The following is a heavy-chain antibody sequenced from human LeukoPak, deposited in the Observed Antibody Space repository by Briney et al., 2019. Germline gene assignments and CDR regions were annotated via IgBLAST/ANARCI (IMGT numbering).Heavy chain of an antibody. CDR1: GYTFTGYY. D-gene: IGHD1-26*01. V-gene: IGHV1-2*02. Sequence: ASVKVSCKASGYTFTGYYMHWVRQAPGQGLEWMGWINPNSGGTNYAQKFQGRATMTRDTSISTAYMELSRLRSDDTAVYYCARDRGGSYRNDAFDIWGQGTMVTVSS. J-gene: IGHJ3*02. CDR3: ARDRGGSYRNDAFDI. CDR2: INPNSGGT.